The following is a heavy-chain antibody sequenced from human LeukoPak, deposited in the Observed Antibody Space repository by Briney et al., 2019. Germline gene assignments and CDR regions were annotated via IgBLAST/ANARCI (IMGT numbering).Heavy chain of an antibody. J-gene: IGHJ3*02. CDR2: IYYSGST. Sequence: SETLSLTCTVSGGSISSGGYSWSWIRQHPGKGLEWIGYIYYSGSTYCNPSLKSRVTISVDTSKNQFSLKLSSVTAADTAVYYCARFSYHHAFDIWGQGTMVTVSS. CDR3: ARFSYHHAFDI. V-gene: IGHV4-31*03. CDR1: GGSISSGGYS. D-gene: IGHD2-2*01.